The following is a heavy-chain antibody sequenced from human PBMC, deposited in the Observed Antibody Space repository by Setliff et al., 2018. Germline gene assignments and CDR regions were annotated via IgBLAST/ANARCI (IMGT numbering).Heavy chain of an antibody. V-gene: IGHV1-18*04. CDR3: ARRWETGDQDAYDI. Sequence: ASVKVSCKASGYTFTTYGISWVRRAPGQGLEWMGWIGARNVKTNYAQKFQDRVTMTTDTSTSTGYMELRSLTSDDTAVYYCARRWETGDQDAYDIWGQGTMVTVSS. CDR1: GYTFTTYG. D-gene: IGHD7-27*01. J-gene: IGHJ3*02. CDR2: IGARNVKT.